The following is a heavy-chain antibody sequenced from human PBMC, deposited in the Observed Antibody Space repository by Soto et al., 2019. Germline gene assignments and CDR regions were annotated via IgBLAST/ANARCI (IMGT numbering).Heavy chain of an antibody. D-gene: IGHD2-21*01. Sequence: QVQLVQSGAEVKEPGASVKVSCRASGYTFTNYAIHWVRQATGQKLEWMGWLNRGNGNTQYPQKFQGRATSTRDTSASTAYMLLSRLRSEDTAVYYCARDPGIPYCGGDCYSDWYFDLWGRGTLVTVSS. CDR1: GYTFTNYA. V-gene: IGHV1-3*01. CDR3: ARDPGIPYCGGDCYSDWYFDL. J-gene: IGHJ2*01. CDR2: LNRGNGNT.